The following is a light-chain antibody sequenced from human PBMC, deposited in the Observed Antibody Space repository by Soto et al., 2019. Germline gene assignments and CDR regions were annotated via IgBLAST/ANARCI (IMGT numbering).Light chain of an antibody. CDR2: GAS. Sequence: EIVMTQSPATLSVSPGEGATLSCRASQSVSSKLAWYQQKPGQAPRLLIYGASTRATGIPARCSGSGSGTEFTLIISSLQSEDSAVYYCQQYNSWLWTFGQGTKVEIK. V-gene: IGKV3-15*01. CDR1: QSVSSK. CDR3: QQYNSWLWT. J-gene: IGKJ1*01.